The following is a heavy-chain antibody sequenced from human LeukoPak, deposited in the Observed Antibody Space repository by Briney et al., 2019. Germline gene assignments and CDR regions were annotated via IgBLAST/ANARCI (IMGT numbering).Heavy chain of an antibody. CDR2: IIPMLGRS. Sequence: ASVKVSCKASGGSFSSYGISWVRQAPGQGLDWLGGIIPMLGRSNYAQKFQGRVTISTDESTSTAYMEMSSLRSEDTAVYYCAREDHTANNWFDPWGQGTPVTVSS. V-gene: IGHV1-69*05. D-gene: IGHD5-18*01. J-gene: IGHJ5*02. CDR1: GGSFSSYG. CDR3: AREDHTANNWFDP.